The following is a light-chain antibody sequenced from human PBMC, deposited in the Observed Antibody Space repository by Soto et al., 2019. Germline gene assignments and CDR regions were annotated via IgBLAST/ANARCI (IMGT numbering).Light chain of an antibody. J-gene: IGLJ1*01. CDR3: SSYTSSSTLYV. Sequence: QSALTQPASVSGSPGQSITISCTGTSSDVGGYNYVSWYQQHPGKAPKLMIYDVSNRPSGVSNRFSGSKSGNTASLTISGLQAEDEADDYCSSYTSSSTLYVFGTGTRSPS. CDR1: SSDVGGYNY. V-gene: IGLV2-14*01. CDR2: DVS.